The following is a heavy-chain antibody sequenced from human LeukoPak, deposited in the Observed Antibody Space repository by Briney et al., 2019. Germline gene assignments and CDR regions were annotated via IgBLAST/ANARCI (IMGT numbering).Heavy chain of an antibody. V-gene: IGHV3-21*01. CDR2: ISSSRSYI. CDR1: GFTFSDYA. D-gene: IGHD3-22*01. CDR3: ARDSNGGHLDY. J-gene: IGHJ4*02. Sequence: GGSLRLSCVVSGFTFSDYAMSWVRQAPGKGLEWVSSISSSRSYIYYADSVKGRFTISRDNAKKSLYLQMNSLRAEDTAVYYCARDSNGGHLDYWGQGTLVTVSS.